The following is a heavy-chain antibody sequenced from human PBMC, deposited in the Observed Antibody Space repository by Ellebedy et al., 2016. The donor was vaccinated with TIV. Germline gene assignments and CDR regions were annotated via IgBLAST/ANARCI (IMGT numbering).Heavy chain of an antibody. V-gene: IGHV3-7*01. D-gene: IGHD4-23*01. CDR3: ARVVTTVVTNWFDP. Sequence: GGSLRLXCAASGFTFSSYWMNWVRQAPGKGLEWVANIKQDGSEKYYVDSVKGRFTISRDNAKNSLYLQMNSLRAEDTAVYYCARVVTTVVTNWFDPWGQGTLVTVSS. J-gene: IGHJ5*02. CDR2: IKQDGSEK. CDR1: GFTFSSYW.